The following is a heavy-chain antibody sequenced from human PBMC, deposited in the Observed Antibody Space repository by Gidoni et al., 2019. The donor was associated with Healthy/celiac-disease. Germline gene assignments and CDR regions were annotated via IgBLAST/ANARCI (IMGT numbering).Heavy chain of an antibody. Sequence: QVQLVQSGAEVKKPGASVKVSCKASGYTFTSYYMHWVRQAPGQGLEWMGIINPSGGSTSYAQKFQGRVTMTRDTSTSTVYMELSSLRSEDTAVYYCARDRALGELSPTTIPFDYWGQGTLVTVSS. J-gene: IGHJ4*02. CDR2: INPSGGST. CDR3: ARDRALGELSPTTIPFDY. CDR1: GYTFTSYY. V-gene: IGHV1-46*01. D-gene: IGHD3-16*02.